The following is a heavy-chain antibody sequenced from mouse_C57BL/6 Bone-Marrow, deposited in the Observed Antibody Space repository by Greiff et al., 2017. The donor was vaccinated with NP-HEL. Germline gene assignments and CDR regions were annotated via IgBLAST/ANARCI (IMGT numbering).Heavy chain of an antibody. D-gene: IGHD2-5*01. CDR3: TREGYSNPFAY. Sequence: EVKLMESGEGLVKPGGSLKLSCAASGFTFSSYAMSWVRQTPEKRLEWVAYISSGGDYIYYADTVKGRFTISRDNARNTLYLQMSSLKSEDTAMYYCTREGYSNPFAYWGQGTLVTVSA. V-gene: IGHV5-9-1*02. J-gene: IGHJ3*01. CDR1: GFTFSSYA. CDR2: ISSGGDYI.